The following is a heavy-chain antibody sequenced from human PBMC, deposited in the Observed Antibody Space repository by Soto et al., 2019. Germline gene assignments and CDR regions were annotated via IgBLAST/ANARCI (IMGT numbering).Heavy chain of an antibody. CDR3: ARAGLRWSQTVTWFAP. Sequence: GSSVKVSCKASGGTFSSYAISWVRQAPGQGLEWMGGIIPIFGTANYAQKFQGRVTITADESTSTAYMELSSLSSEDTAVYYCARAGLRWSQTVTWFAPWRQGTPVTLSS. CDR2: IIPIFGTA. J-gene: IGHJ5*02. D-gene: IGHD4-17*01. CDR1: GGTFSSYA. V-gene: IGHV1-69*13.